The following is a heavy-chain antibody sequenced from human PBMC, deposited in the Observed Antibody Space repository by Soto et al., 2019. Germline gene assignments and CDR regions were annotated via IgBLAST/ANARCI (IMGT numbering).Heavy chain of an antibody. CDR1: GFSRNTASGAG. D-gene: IGHD3-10*01. CDR2: VYWDDDK. Sequence: QITLKESGPTVVKPTQTLTLTCTFSGFSRNTASGAGVGWIRQPPGKALEWLALVYWDDDKRYSPSLKSRLTITKDTSKNQVVLTMTNMDPVDTASYYCARAQWFGDRFDYWGQGTRVTVSS. V-gene: IGHV2-5*02. J-gene: IGHJ4*02. CDR3: ARAQWFGDRFDY.